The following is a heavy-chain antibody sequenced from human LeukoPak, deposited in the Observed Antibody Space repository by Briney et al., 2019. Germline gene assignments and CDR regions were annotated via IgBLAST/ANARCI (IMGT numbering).Heavy chain of an antibody. CDR2: INWNGGST. CDR1: GFTFDDYG. CDR3: ARGGIAAAGQRYFDY. J-gene: IGHJ4*02. V-gene: IGHV3-20*04. Sequence: GGSLRLSCAASGFTFDDYGMSGVRQAPGKGLERGSGINWNGGSTGYADSVKGRFTISRDNAKNSLYLQMNSLRAEDTALYYCARGGIAAAGQRYFDYWGQGTLVTVSS. D-gene: IGHD6-13*01.